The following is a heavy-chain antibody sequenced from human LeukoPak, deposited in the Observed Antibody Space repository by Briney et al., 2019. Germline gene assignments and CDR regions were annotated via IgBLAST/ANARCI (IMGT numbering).Heavy chain of an antibody. CDR3: AKDDSDHDFDY. CDR2: ISGSGDNT. D-gene: IGHD5-12*01. Sequence: PGGSLRLSCAASGLTFSSYAMSWVRQAPGKGLEWVSAISGSGDNTYNADSVKGRFTISRDNSKNTLYLQMNSLRPEDTAVYYCAKDDSDHDFDYWGQGTLVTVSS. J-gene: IGHJ4*02. V-gene: IGHV3-23*01. CDR1: GLTFSSYA.